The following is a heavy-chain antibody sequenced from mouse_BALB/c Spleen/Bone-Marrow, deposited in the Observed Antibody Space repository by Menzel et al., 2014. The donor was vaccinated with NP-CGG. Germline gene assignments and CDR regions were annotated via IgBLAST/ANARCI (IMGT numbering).Heavy chain of an antibody. CDR3: ARDGNFAMDY. D-gene: IGHD2-1*01. Sequence: EVKLVESGGGLVKPGGSLKLSRAVSGFAFSDYYMYWVRQNPEKRLEWVATINDGGSYTYYPDSVKGRFTISRDNAKXNLYLQMSSLKSEDTAMYYCARDGNFAMDYWGQGTSVTVSS. CDR1: GFAFSDYY. CDR2: INDGGSYT. V-gene: IGHV5-4*02. J-gene: IGHJ4*01.